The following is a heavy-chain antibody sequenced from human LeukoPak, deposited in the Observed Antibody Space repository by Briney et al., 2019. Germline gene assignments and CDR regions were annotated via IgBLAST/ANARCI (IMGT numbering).Heavy chain of an antibody. CDR1: GFTFDDYG. V-gene: IGHV3-20*04. CDR2: INWNGGST. CDR3: ARDCSSTSCYADY. D-gene: IGHD2-2*01. Sequence: GGSLRLSCAASGFTFDDYGVSWVRHAPGKGLEWVSGINWNGGSTGYADSVKGRFTISRDNAKNSLYLQMNSLRAEDTALYYCARDCSSTSCYADYWGQGTLVTVSS. J-gene: IGHJ4*02.